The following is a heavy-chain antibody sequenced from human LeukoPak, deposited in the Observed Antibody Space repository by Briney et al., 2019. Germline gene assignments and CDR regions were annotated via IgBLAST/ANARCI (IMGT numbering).Heavy chain of an antibody. Sequence: GASVKVSCKASGYTFTGYYMHWVRQAPGQGLEWMGWINPNSGGTNYAQKFQGRVTMTRDTSISTAYMELSRLRSDDTAVYYCARTGYDSSGYYRADVDYWGQGTLVTVSS. CDR2: INPNSGGT. D-gene: IGHD3-22*01. CDR3: ARTGYDSSGYYRADVDY. CDR1: GYTFTGYY. V-gene: IGHV1-2*02. J-gene: IGHJ4*02.